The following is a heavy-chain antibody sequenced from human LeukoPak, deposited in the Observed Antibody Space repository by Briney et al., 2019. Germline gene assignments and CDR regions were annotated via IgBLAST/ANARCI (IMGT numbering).Heavy chain of an antibody. CDR1: GFTFSSYA. CDR3: AKVWDWGIGSY. Sequence: GGSLRLSCAASGFTFSSYAMSWXRQAPGKGLEWVSAISGSGGSTYYADSVKGRFTISRDNSKNTLYLQMNSLRAEDTAVYYCAKVWDWGIGSYWGQGTLVTVSS. V-gene: IGHV3-23*01. J-gene: IGHJ4*02. CDR2: ISGSGGST. D-gene: IGHD3/OR15-3a*01.